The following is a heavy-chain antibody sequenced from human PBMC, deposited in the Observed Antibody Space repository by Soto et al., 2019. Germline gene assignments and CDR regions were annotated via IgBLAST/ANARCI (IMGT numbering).Heavy chain of an antibody. V-gene: IGHV1-46*01. D-gene: IGHD2-15*01. CDR3: ARVYCSGGSCYGIAY. CDR1: GYTFTSYY. Sequence: QVQLVQSGAEVKKPGASVKVSCKASGYTFTSYYMHWVRQAPGQGLEWMGIINPSGSTTYAQKFQGRVTMTRDTSRSTVYMELSSLGSDDTAVYYCARVYCSGGSCYGIAYWGQGTLVTVSS. J-gene: IGHJ4*02. CDR2: INPSGST.